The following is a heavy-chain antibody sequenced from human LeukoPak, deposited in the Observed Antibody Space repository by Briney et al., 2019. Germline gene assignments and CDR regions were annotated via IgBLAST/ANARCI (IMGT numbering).Heavy chain of an antibody. D-gene: IGHD3-9*01. CDR2: ISANSGDT. Sequence: ASVKVSCKTAGYTFSSHGISWVRQAPGQRLEWMGWISANSGDTKFAQKFQGRVTMTTETSTNTAYMELRSLRFDDTAIYYCARDKRYAFDNWGQGTLVSVSS. V-gene: IGHV1-18*01. CDR3: ARDKRYAFDN. J-gene: IGHJ4*02. CDR1: GYTFSSHG.